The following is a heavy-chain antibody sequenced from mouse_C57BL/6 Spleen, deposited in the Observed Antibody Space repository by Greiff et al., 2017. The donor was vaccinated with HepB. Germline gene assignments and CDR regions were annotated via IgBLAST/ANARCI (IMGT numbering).Heavy chain of an antibody. D-gene: IGHD4-1*01. CDR2: ISDGGSYT. CDR3: ARTGKLGYFDV. Sequence: VKLVESGGGLVKPGGSLKLSCAASGFTFSSYAMSWVRQTPEKRLEWVATISDGGSYTYYPDNVKGRFTISRDNAKNNLYLQMSHLKSEDTAMYYCARTGKLGYFDVWGTGTTVTVSS. J-gene: IGHJ1*03. CDR1: GFTFSSYA. V-gene: IGHV5-4*03.